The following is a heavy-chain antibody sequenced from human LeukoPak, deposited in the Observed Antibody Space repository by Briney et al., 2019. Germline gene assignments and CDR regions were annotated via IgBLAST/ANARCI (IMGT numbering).Heavy chain of an antibody. J-gene: IGHJ4*02. CDR1: GGSISSSSYY. CDR3: ARAVITFGHDH. Sequence: SETLFLTCTVSGGSISSSSYYWGWIRQPPGKGLEWIGNIYYSGSTYYNPSLKSRVTISVDTSKNQFSLKLSSVTAADTAVYYCARAVITFGHDHWGQGTLVTVSS. CDR2: IYYSGST. V-gene: IGHV4-39*07. D-gene: IGHD3-16*01.